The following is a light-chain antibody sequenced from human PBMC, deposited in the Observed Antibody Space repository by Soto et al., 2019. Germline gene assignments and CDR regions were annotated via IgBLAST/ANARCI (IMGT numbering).Light chain of an antibody. CDR3: QRYNTGPPDT. J-gene: IGKJ2*01. CDR2: AAS. Sequence: DIQMTQSPSSLSASVGDRVTITCRASQSISNYLAWYQQKPGKAPKLLIYAASTLLSGVPSRFSGSGSGTDFTLTISSLQPEDVATYYCQRYNTGPPDTFGQGTKLEIK. V-gene: IGKV1-27*01. CDR1: QSISNY.